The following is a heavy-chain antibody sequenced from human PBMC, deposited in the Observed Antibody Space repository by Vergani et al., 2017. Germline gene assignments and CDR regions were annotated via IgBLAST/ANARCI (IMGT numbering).Heavy chain of an antibody. Sequence: QVQLVQSGAEVKKPGASVKVSCKASGYTFTSYGISWVRQAPGQGLEWMGWISAYNGNTNYAQKLQGRVTMTTDTSTSPAYMELRGLRSDETAVYYCAGGPVGYGVSTSCYSDDYWGQGTLVTVSS. D-gene: IGHD2-2*02. J-gene: IGHJ4*02. CDR1: GYTFTSYG. CDR3: AGGPVGYGVSTSCYSDDY. CDR2: ISAYNGNT. V-gene: IGHV1-18*01.